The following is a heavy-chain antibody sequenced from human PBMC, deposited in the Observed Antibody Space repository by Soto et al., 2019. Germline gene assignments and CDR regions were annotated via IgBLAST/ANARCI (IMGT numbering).Heavy chain of an antibody. CDR2: ISGSGGST. D-gene: IGHD4-17*01. Sequence: PGGSLRLSCAASGFTFSSYAMSWVRQAPGKGLEWVSAISGSGGSTYYADSVKGRFTISRDNSKNTLYLQMNSLRAEDTAVYYCAKDRPTVTTTAYYYGMDVWGQGTTVTVSS. CDR1: GFTFSSYA. V-gene: IGHV3-23*01. J-gene: IGHJ6*02. CDR3: AKDRPTVTTTAYYYGMDV.